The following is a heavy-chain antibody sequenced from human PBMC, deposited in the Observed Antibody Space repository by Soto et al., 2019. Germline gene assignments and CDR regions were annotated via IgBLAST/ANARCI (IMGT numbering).Heavy chain of an antibody. CDR3: ARRYSSGWFDY. Sequence: PSETLSLTCAVYGGSFSGYYWSWIRQPPGKGLEWIGEINHSGSTNYNPSLKSRVTISVDPCKNQFSLKLSSVTAADTAVYYCARRYSSGWFDYWGQGTLVTVSS. V-gene: IGHV4-34*01. CDR1: GGSFSGYY. J-gene: IGHJ5*01. CDR2: INHSGST. D-gene: IGHD6-19*01.